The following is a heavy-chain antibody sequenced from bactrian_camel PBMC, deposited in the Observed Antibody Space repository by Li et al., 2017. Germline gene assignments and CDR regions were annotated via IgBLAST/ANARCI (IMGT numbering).Heavy chain of an antibody. Sequence: HVQLVESGGGSVQAGGSLRLSCAVSGYTYSSNCMGWFRQAPGKEREGVAGIAMWSDDDPRYSESVKGRFTISLDNAKNTLYLEMNSLKSEDTAIYYCAADYSAAAWQPLRAQDFRYWGQGTQVTVS. D-gene: IGHD2*01. J-gene: IGHJ6*01. V-gene: IGHV3-3*01. CDR3: AADYSAAAWQPLRAQDFRY. CDR1: GYTYSSNC. CDR2: IAMWSDDDP.